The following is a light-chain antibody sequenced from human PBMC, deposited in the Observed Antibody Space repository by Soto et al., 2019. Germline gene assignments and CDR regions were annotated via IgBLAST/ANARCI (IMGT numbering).Light chain of an antibody. CDR1: QSVSNN. Sequence: EIVLTQSPGTLSLSPGERATLSCWASQSVSNNLVWYQQKPGQAPRLLISAASSRATGIPDRFSGSGSGTDVTLTISRLEPEDFAVYYCQQYSNAPVTFGQGTKVEIK. J-gene: IGKJ2*01. CDR2: AAS. CDR3: QQYSNAPVT. V-gene: IGKV3-20*01.